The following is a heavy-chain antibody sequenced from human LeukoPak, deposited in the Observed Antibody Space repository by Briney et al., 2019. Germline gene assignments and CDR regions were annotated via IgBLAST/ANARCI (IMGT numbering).Heavy chain of an antibody. CDR3: ARGSGWFTGGFDY. CDR1: GFTFSSYG. CDR2: IWYDGSNK. D-gene: IGHD6-19*01. V-gene: IGHV3-33*01. J-gene: IGHJ4*02. Sequence: LGGSLRLSCAASGFTFSSYGMHWVRQAPGKGLEWVAVIWYDGSNKYYADSVKGRFTISRDNSKNTLYLQMNSLRAEDTAVYYCARGSGWFTGGFDYWGQGTLVTVSS.